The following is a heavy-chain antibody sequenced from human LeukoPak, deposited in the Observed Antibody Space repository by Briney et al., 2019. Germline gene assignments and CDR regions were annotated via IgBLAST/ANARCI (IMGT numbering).Heavy chain of an antibody. Sequence: ASVKVSCKASGYTFTSYGISWVRQAPGQGPEWMGWISAYNGNTNYAQKLQGRVTMTTDTSTSTAYMELRSLRSDDTAVYYCARGDYGDYTYGMDVWGQGTTATVSS. V-gene: IGHV1-18*01. D-gene: IGHD4-17*01. CDR3: ARGDYGDYTYGMDV. CDR1: GYTFTSYG. CDR2: ISAYNGNT. J-gene: IGHJ6*02.